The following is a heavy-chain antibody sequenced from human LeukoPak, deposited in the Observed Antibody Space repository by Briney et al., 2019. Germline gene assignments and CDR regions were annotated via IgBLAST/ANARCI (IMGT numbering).Heavy chain of an antibody. V-gene: IGHV3-9*01. D-gene: IGHD4-23*01. Sequence: PGGSLRLSCAASGFTFDDYAMHWVRQAPGMGLEWVSGISWNSGSIGYADSVKGRFTISRDNAKNSLYLQMNSLRTEDTALYYCAKDASRMTTVVTPSYFDYWGQGTLVTVSS. J-gene: IGHJ4*02. CDR3: AKDASRMTTVVTPSYFDY. CDR2: ISWNSGSI. CDR1: GFTFDDYA.